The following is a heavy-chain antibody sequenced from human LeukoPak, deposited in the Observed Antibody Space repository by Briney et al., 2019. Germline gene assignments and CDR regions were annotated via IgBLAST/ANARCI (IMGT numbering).Heavy chain of an antibody. D-gene: IGHD3-3*01. CDR2: TYYSGST. V-gene: IGHV4-30-4*08. J-gene: IGHJ4*02. Sequence: SQTPSLTCTVSGGSISSGDYYWSWIRQPPGKGLEWIGYTYYSGSTYYNPSLKSRVTISVDTSKNQFSLKLSSVTAADTAVYYCARGGTHITIFGVVINDFDYWGQGTLVTVSS. CDR1: GGSISSGDYY. CDR3: ARGGTHITIFGVVINDFDY.